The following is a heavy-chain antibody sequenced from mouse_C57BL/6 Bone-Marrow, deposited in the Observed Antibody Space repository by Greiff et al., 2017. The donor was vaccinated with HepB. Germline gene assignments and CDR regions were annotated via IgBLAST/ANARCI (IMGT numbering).Heavy chain of an antibody. Sequence: VKLQESGAELVRPGASVTLSCKASGYTFTDYEMHWVKQTPVHGLEWIGAIDPETGGTAYNQKFKGKAILTADKSSSTAYMELRSLTSEDSAVYYCTRPYYYGTSYAMDYWGQGTSVTVSS. CDR1: GYTFTDYE. D-gene: IGHD1-1*01. CDR2: IDPETGGT. J-gene: IGHJ4*01. V-gene: IGHV1-15*01. CDR3: TRPYYYGTSYAMDY.